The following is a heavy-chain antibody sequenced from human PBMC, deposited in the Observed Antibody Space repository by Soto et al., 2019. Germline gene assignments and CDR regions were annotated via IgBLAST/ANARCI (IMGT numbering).Heavy chain of an antibody. J-gene: IGHJ4*02. CDR1: GGSISSGDYY. D-gene: IGHD1-1*01. V-gene: IGHV4-30-4*01. Sequence: QVQLQESGPGLVKPSQTLSLTCTVSGGSISSGDYYWSWIRQPPGEGLEWIAYIHHSGGAYYSPSLKSRVTVSQDTSKSQFSLELHSVTAADTAVYYCARETYNNYFDYWGQGTLVTVSS. CDR3: ARETYNNYFDY. CDR2: IHHSGGA.